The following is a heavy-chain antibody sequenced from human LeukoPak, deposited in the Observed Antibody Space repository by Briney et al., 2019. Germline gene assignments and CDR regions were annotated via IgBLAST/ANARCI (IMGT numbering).Heavy chain of an antibody. J-gene: IGHJ6*03. CDR2: IYDSGST. V-gene: IGHV4-39*01. D-gene: IGHD2-2*01. Sequence: SETLSLTCTVSGGSISSSSYYWGWIRQPPGKGLEWIGSIYDSGSTYYNPSLKSGATISVDTSKNQFSLKLSSVTAADTAVYYCARHPGYGSSTSCLYYYYYMDVWGKGTTVTVSS. CDR1: GGSISSSSYY. CDR3: ARHPGYGSSTSCLYYYYYMDV.